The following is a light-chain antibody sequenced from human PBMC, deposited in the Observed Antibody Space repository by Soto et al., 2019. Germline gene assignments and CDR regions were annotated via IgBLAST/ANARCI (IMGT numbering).Light chain of an antibody. V-gene: IGKV3-20*01. CDR3: QQYGSSPQT. Sequence: EMVFTQSPGTLSLSPGERATLSCRASQSVSSNFLAWFQQKPGQAPRLLIYAASSRATGIPDRFSGSGSGTDFTLTISRLEPEDFAVYYCQQYGSSPQTFGQGTQGGYQ. CDR1: QSVSSNF. CDR2: AAS. J-gene: IGKJ1*01.